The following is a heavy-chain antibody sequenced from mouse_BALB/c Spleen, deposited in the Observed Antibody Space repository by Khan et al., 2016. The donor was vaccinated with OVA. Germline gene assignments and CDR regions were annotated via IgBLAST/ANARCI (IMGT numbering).Heavy chain of an antibody. CDR3: ARIYGSDFDY. CDR2: FNPHIGEP. D-gene: IGHD1-1*01. Sequence: EVQRQESGPELVKPGASVKISCKASGYSFTGYFMNWVMQSHGKSLEWMGRFNPHIGEPFYNKKFRGKATLPVDESSSTAHMEVRSLASEDSAVYYCARIYGSDFDYWGQGTPLTVSS. J-gene: IGHJ2*01. CDR1: GYSFTGYF. V-gene: IGHV1-20*02.